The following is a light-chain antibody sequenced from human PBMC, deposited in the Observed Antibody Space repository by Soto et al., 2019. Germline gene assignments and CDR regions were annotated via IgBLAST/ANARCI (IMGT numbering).Light chain of an antibody. V-gene: IGKV1-39*01. CDR2: AAS. CDR1: QNIDNL. CDR3: QQSSSSPPIT. Sequence: DIQLTQSPSSLSASLGDTVSISCRASQNIDNLLNWYRQRSGEAPEVLIYAASTLRDGVSSRVSGRGYGTEFTITLRNLFLEDVVTYYCQQSSSSPPITFGLGTRLDI. J-gene: IGKJ5*01.